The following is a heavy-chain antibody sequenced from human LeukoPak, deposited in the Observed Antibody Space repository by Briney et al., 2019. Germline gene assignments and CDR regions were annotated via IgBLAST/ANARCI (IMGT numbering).Heavy chain of an antibody. CDR1: GYAFTSYD. D-gene: IGHD3-10*01. CDR3: ARTVLWFGESMRGDYYYYYMDV. J-gene: IGHJ6*03. V-gene: IGHV1-8*01. Sequence: ASVKVSCKASGYAFTSYDINWVRQATGQGLEWMGWRNPNSGNTGYSQKFQGRVTMTRNTSISTAYMELSSLRSEDTAVYYCARTVLWFGESMRGDYYYYYMDVWGKGTTVTISS. CDR2: RNPNSGNT.